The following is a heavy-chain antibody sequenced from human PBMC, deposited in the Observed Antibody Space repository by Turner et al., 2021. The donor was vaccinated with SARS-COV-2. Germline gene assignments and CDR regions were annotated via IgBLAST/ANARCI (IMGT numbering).Heavy chain of an antibody. J-gene: IGHJ4*02. Sequence: EVQLVESGGGLVQPGGSLRLSCAASGFTFSSYWMSWVRQAPGKGLEWVANIQQDGSEKYYVDSVKGRFTISRDNAKNSLYLQMNSLRAEDTAVYYCARDGLHYYDISAYPNLASDYWGQGTLVTVS. V-gene: IGHV3-7*01. CDR2: IQQDGSEK. CDR3: ARDGLHYYDISAYPNLASDY. CDR1: GFTFSSYW. D-gene: IGHD3-22*01.